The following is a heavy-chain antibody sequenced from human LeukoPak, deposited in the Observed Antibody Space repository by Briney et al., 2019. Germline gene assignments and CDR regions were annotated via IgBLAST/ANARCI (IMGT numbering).Heavy chain of an antibody. CDR1: GFTFSSYS. D-gene: IGHD3-10*01. V-gene: IGHV3-30*03. CDR2: ISYDGSNK. Sequence: PGGSLRLSCAASGFTFSSYSMNWVRQAPGKGLEWVAVISYDGSNKYYADSVKGRFTISRDNSKSTLWLQMSSLRAEDTAVYYCARSNYHGSGSYPEVWGQGTTVTVSS. CDR3: ARSNYHGSGSYPEV. J-gene: IGHJ6*02.